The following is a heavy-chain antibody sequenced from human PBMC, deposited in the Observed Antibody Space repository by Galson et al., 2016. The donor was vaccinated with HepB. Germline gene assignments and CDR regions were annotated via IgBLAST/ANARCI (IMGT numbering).Heavy chain of an antibody. CDR2: IYSSGNT. V-gene: IGHV4-39*01. J-gene: IGHJ4*02. D-gene: IGHD1-7*01. Sequence: EPLSLTCTVSGGSITSGGYYWGWIRQPPGKGLEWIGSIYSSGNTYHNPSLKSRVALSVDTSNNQFSLKLTSVTAADTAVYYCARHLYDWNLFFDYWGQGTLVTVSS. CDR3: ARHLYDWNLFFDY. CDR1: GGSITSGGYY.